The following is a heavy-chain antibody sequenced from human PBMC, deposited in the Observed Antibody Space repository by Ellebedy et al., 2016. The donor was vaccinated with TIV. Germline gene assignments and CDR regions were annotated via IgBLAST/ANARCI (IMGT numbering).Heavy chain of an antibody. V-gene: IGHV3-30*04. CDR1: GFTFSAYA. Sequence: GESLKISXAASGFTFSAYAIHWVRQASGEGLEWVALISYSGRNDYHADSVKGRFTLSRDNSKNTVSLEMNRLTSEDTALYFCARGVGGSRGRIDTWGQGTLVTVSS. CDR2: ISYSGRND. D-gene: IGHD6-19*01. CDR3: ARGVGGSRGRIDT. J-gene: IGHJ5*02.